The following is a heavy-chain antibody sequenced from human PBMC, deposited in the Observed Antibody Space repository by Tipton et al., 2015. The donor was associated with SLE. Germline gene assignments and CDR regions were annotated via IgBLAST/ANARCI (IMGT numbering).Heavy chain of an antibody. CDR3: ARGSGRYSSSWYFFYYYMDV. Sequence: TLSLTCTVSGGPINSNSHSWGWIRQPPGKGLEWIGEINPSGNTNYNPSLKSRVTISVDTSKNQFSLKLNSVTAADTAVYYCARGSGRYSSSWYFFYYYMDVWGKGTTVTVSS. CDR2: INPSGNT. J-gene: IGHJ6*03. CDR1: GGPINSNSHS. V-gene: IGHV4-39*07. D-gene: IGHD6-13*01.